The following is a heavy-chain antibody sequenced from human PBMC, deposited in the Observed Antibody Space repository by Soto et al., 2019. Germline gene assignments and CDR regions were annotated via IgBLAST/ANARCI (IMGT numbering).Heavy chain of an antibody. CDR1: VFPFSSYS. CDR3: AREWVSSSWYLD. J-gene: IGHJ4*02. CDR2: ISSSISYI. Sequence: GGSLRLSCAASVFPFSSYSMNWVRQAPGKGLEWVSSISSSISYIYYAGSVKGRFTISSDNAKNSLYLQMNSRRAEDTAVYYCAREWVSSSWYLDWRQGTLVTVSS. D-gene: IGHD6-13*01. V-gene: IGHV3-21*01.